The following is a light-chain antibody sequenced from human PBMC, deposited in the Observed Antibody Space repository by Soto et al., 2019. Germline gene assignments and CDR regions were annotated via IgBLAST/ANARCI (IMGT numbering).Light chain of an antibody. V-gene: IGKV1-39*01. Sequence: DIQMTQSPSSLSASVGDRVTITCRASQNINTYLNWYQHKPGKAPNLLIHAAFSLQSGVPSRFSGSGSGTDFTLTIRSLQPEDFSTYSCQQTYSTPRTFGQGTKVDIK. CDR1: QNINTY. CDR3: QQTYSTPRT. CDR2: AAF. J-gene: IGKJ1*01.